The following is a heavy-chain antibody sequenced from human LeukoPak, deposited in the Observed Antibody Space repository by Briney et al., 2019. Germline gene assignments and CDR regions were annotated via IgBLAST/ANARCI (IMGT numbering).Heavy chain of an antibody. Sequence: GGSLRLSCAASGFTFDDYAMHWVRQAPGKGLEWVSSISSSSSYIYYADSVKGRFTISRDNAKNSLYLQMNSLRAEDTAVYYCARDHSHDFWSGYQFDPWGQGTLVTVSS. CDR3: ARDHSHDFWSGYQFDP. V-gene: IGHV3-21*01. CDR2: ISSSSSYI. D-gene: IGHD3-3*01. J-gene: IGHJ5*02. CDR1: GFTFDDYA.